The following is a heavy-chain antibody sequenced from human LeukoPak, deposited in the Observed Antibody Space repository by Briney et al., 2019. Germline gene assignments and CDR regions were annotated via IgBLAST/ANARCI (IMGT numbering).Heavy chain of an antibody. CDR2: IYYSGST. D-gene: IGHD3-10*01. V-gene: IGHV4-30-4*01. J-gene: IGHJ4*02. CDR1: GGSISSGDYY. Sequence: SQTLSLTCTVSGGSISSGDYYWRWIRQPPGKGLEWIGYIYYSGSTYYNPSLKSRVTISVDTSKNQFSLKLSSVTAADTAVYYCARAVRGSYGGLAAPFDYWGQGTLVTVSS. CDR3: ARAVRGSYGGLAAPFDY.